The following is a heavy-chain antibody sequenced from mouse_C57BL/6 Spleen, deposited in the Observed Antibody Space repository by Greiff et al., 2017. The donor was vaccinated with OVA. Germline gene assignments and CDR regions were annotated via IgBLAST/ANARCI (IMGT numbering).Heavy chain of an antibody. D-gene: IGHD2-3*01. CDR3: ARWLLDYFDY. CDR2: IHPNSGST. CDR1: GYTFTSYW. Sequence: QVQLKQPGAELVKPGASVKLSCKASGYTFTSYWMHWVKQRPGQGLEWIVMIHPNSGSTNYNEKFKSKATLTVDKSSSTAYMQLSSLTSEDSAVYYCARWLLDYFDYWGQGTTLTVSS. V-gene: IGHV1-64*01. J-gene: IGHJ2*01.